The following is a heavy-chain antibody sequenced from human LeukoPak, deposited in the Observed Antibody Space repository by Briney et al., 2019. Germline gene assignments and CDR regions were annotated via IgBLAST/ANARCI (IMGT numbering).Heavy chain of an antibody. CDR2: ISSDGSNT. CDR1: GFTFSSYW. V-gene: IGHV3-74*01. CDR3: TCGSGREGYMDV. J-gene: IGHJ6*03. D-gene: IGHD3-10*01. Sequence: PEGSLRLSCAASGFTFSSYWMHWVRQAPGKGLVWVSFISSDGSNTSYADSVKGRFTTSRDNAKNMLYLQMNSLRAEDTAVYYCTCGSGREGYMDVWGKGTTVTVSS.